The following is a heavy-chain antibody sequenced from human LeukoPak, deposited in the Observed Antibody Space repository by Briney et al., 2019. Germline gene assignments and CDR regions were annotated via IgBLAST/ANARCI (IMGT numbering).Heavy chain of an antibody. CDR2: INPNSGGT. CDR3: ARDFSVAAHAIILYYYYYMDV. CDR1: GYTFTGYY. V-gene: IGHV1-2*02. J-gene: IGHJ6*03. Sequence: ASVKVSCKASGYTFTGYYMHWVRQAPGQGLEWMGWINPNSGGTNYAQKFQGRVTMTRDTSISTAYMELSRLRSDDTAVYYCARDFSVAAHAIILYYYYYMDVWGKGTTVTVSS. D-gene: IGHD2-15*01.